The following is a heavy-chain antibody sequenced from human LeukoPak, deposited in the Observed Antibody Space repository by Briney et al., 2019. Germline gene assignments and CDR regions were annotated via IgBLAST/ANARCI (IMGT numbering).Heavy chain of an antibody. CDR2: IGGSGVNT. CDR1: GFTFSNYA. Sequence: GGSLRLSCAASGFTFSNYAVSWVRQAPGKGLDWVSGIGGSGVNTFYAGSVKGRFTISRDNSKNTLYLQMNSLRPEDTAVYYCAKDRYSGSPRGFEYWGQGTLVTVSS. CDR3: AKDRYSGSPRGFEY. J-gene: IGHJ4*02. V-gene: IGHV3-23*01. D-gene: IGHD1-26*01.